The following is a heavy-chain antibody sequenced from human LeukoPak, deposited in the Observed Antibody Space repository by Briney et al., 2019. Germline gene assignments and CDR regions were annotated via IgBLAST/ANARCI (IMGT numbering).Heavy chain of an antibody. CDR1: GGSISSYY. V-gene: IGHV4-59*08. J-gene: IGHJ4*02. Sequence: SETLSLTRTVSGGSISSYYWSWVRQPPGEGLEWIGYIYYSGSTNYNPSLKSRVTISVDTSKNQFSLKLSSVTAADTAVYYCARLRSWHRNRRLDYFDYWGQGTLVTVSS. CDR3: ARLRSWHRNRRLDYFDY. CDR2: IYYSGST. D-gene: IGHD5-12*01.